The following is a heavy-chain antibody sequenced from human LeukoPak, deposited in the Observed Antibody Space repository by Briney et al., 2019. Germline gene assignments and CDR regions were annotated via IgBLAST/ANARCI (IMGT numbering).Heavy chain of an antibody. J-gene: IGHJ6*03. Sequence: SETASLTCTVSGGSISSNYWSWIRQPAGKGLEWIGRIYTSGSTNYNPSLKSRVTISVDTSKNQFSLKLSSVTAADTAVYYCARGYYYYYYMDVWGKGTTVTVSS. CDR2: IYTSGST. CDR1: GGSISSNY. CDR3: ARGYYYYYYMDV. V-gene: IGHV4-4*07.